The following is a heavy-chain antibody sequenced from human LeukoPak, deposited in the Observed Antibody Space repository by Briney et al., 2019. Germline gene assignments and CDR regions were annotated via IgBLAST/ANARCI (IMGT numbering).Heavy chain of an antibody. CDR3: VRGSRADDAFDI. D-gene: IGHD2-2*01. J-gene: IGHJ3*02. CDR2: ISAYNGNT. Sequence: ASVKVSCKASGYTFTSYGISWVRQAPGQGLEWMGWISAYNGNTNYAQKFQGRVTMTTDTSTSTVYVELRSLRSDDTAVYYCVRGSRADDAFDIWGQGTRVTVSS. V-gene: IGHV1-18*01. CDR1: GYTFTSYG.